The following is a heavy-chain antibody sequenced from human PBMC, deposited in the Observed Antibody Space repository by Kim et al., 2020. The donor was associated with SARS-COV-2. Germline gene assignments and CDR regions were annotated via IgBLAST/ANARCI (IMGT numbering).Heavy chain of an antibody. CDR3: ARDLGPPVFRVISAFDI. V-gene: IGHV4-39*07. CDR1: GGSISSSSYY. Sequence: SETLSLTCTVSGGSISSSSYYWGWIRQPPGKGLEWIGSIYYSGSTYYNPSLKSRVTISVDTSKNQFSLKLSSVTAADTAVYYCARDLGPPVFRVISAFDIWGQGTMVTVSS. CDR2: IYYSGST. J-gene: IGHJ3*02. D-gene: IGHD3-10*01.